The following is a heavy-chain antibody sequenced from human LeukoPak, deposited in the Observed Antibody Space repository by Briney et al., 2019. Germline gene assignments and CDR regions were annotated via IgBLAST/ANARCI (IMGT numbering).Heavy chain of an antibody. Sequence: PSETLSLTCAVCGGSFSGYYWSWIRQPPGKGLEWIGEINHSGSTNYNPSLKSRVTISVDTSKNQFSLQLNSVTPEDTAVYYCTRETSLRYYDFWSGWDYWGQGTLVTVSS. CDR2: INHSGST. CDR3: TRETSLRYYDFWSGWDY. D-gene: IGHD3-3*01. J-gene: IGHJ4*02. V-gene: IGHV4-34*01. CDR1: GGSFSGYY.